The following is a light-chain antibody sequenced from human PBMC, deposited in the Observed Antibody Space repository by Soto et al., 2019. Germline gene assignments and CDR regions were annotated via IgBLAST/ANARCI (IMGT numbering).Light chain of an antibody. CDR2: NVS. CDR1: SSDIGDYNY. Sequence: QSALTQPRSVSGSPGQSVTISCTGTSSDIGDYNYVSWYQQHPGKAPKLMIYNVSKRPSGVPDRFSGSKSGNTASLTISGLQAEDEADYYCCSYAGSYTVVLGGGTKVTVL. V-gene: IGLV2-11*01. CDR3: CSYAGSYTVV. J-gene: IGLJ2*01.